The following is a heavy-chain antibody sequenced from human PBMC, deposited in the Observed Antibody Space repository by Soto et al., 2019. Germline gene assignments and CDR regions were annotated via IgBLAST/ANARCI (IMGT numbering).Heavy chain of an antibody. Sequence: SETLSLTCAVYGGSFSGYYWSWIRQPPGKGLEWIGEINHSGSTNYNPSLKSRVTISVDTSKNQFSLKLSSVTAADTAVYYCARGPRDIVVVPAVIRWFDPWGQGTLVTVSS. J-gene: IGHJ5*02. D-gene: IGHD2-2*02. CDR2: INHSGST. CDR3: ARGPRDIVVVPAVIRWFDP. CDR1: GGSFSGYY. V-gene: IGHV4-34*01.